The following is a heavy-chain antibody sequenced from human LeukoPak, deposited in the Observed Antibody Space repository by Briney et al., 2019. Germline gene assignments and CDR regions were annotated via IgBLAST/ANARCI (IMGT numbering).Heavy chain of an antibody. Sequence: GGSLRLSCAASGFTFSSYAMHWVRQAPGKGLEWVAVISYDGSNKSYADSVKGRFTISRDNSKNTLYLQMNSLRAEDTAVYYCARDKMGATFDYWGQGTLVTVSS. D-gene: IGHD1-26*01. CDR1: GFTFSSYA. J-gene: IGHJ4*02. CDR2: ISYDGSNK. CDR3: ARDKMGATFDY. V-gene: IGHV3-30-3*01.